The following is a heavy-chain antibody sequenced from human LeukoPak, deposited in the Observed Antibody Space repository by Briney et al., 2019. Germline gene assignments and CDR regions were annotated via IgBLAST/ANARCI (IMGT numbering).Heavy chain of an antibody. CDR3: ASNDWVRGVKAVDN. CDR1: GFTFSSYA. J-gene: IGHJ4*02. V-gene: IGHV3-23*01. CDR2: ISGSGGST. D-gene: IGHD3-10*01. Sequence: PGGSLRLSCEASGFTFSSYAMSWVRQAPGKGLEWVSGISGSGGSTYYADSVKGRFTISRDDSKNTLYLQMSRLRAEDTAIYYCASNDWVRGVKAVDNWGQGTLVTVSS.